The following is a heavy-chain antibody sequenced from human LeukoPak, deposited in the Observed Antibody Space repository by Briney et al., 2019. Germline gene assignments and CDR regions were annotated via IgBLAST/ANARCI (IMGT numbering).Heavy chain of an antibody. CDR3: ASIDSSGYYYRYFDY. CDR1: GGSISSSNW. V-gene: IGHV4-4*02. D-gene: IGHD3-22*01. CDR2: IYHRWST. Sequence: SETLSLTCAVSGGSISSSNWGRWVRQPPGKVLEWMGEIYHRWSTNYNPSLKSRVTISVDKSKNQFSLKLSSVTAADTAVYYCASIDSSGYYYRYFDYWGQGTLVTVSS. J-gene: IGHJ4*02.